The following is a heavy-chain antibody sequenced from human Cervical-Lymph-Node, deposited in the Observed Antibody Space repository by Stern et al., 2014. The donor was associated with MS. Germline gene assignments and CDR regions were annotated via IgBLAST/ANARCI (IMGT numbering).Heavy chain of an antibody. CDR2: IIPIFGTA. CDR3: XXXXXXXXYDXYFDL. V-gene: IGHV1-69*01. Sequence: VESGAEVKKPGXXXXXXXXXXGGTFSSYAISWVRQAPGQGLEWMGGIIPIFGTANYAQKFQGRVTITADESPSTAYMELXXLXXXXXXXXXXXXXXXXXXYDXYFDLWGRGTLVTVS. CDR1: GGTFSSYA. J-gene: IGHJ2*01. D-gene: IGHD3-16*01.